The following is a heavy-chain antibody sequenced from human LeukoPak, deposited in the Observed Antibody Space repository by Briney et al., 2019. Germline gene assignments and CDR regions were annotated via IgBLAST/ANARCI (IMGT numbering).Heavy chain of an antibody. CDR1: GFAFNKYW. CDR3: ARGRPDGSGSYYKFDP. D-gene: IGHD3-10*01. V-gene: IGHV3-23*01. J-gene: IGHJ5*02. CDR2: VSGSGGIT. Sequence: GGSLRLSCVASGFAFNKYWMTWVRQAPGKGLEWVSAVSGSGGITYYADSVKGRFTISRDNSKNTLYLQISSLRAEDTAVYYCARGRPDGSGSYYKFDPWGQGTLVTVSS.